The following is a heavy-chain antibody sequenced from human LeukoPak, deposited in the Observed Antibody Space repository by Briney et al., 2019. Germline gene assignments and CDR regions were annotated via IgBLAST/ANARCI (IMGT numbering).Heavy chain of an antibody. J-gene: IGHJ4*02. CDR3: ARGGVDCSGGSCYALYYFDY. CDR1: GYTFTSYY. Sequence: GASVKVSCTASGYTFTSYYMHWVRQAPGQGLEWMGIINPSGGSTSYAQKFQGRVTMTRDMSTSTVYMELSSLRSEDTAVYYCARGGVDCSGGSCYALYYFDYWGQGTLVTVSS. CDR2: INPSGGST. D-gene: IGHD2-15*01. V-gene: IGHV1-46*01.